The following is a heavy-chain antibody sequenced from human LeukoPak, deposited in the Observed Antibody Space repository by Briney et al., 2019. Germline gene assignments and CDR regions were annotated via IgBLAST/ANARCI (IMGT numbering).Heavy chain of an antibody. D-gene: IGHD3-10*01. V-gene: IGHV4-38-2*01. Sequence: SETLSLNCAVSGYSISSGYCWGWIRQPPGKGLEWIGSILHSGSTYYNPSLKSRVNMSVDTSKNQISLKLSSVTAADTAVYYCARASGSYGSGSYYYYGMDVWGKGTTVTVSS. CDR3: ARASGSYGSGSYYYYGMDV. CDR2: ILHSGST. J-gene: IGHJ6*04. CDR1: GYSISSGYC.